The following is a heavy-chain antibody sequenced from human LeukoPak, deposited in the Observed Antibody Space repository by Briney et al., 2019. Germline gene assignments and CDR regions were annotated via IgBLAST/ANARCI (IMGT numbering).Heavy chain of an antibody. CDR1: GGSISSGGYY. CDR3: ARRGGGNFDY. D-gene: IGHD3-16*01. V-gene: IGHV4-31*03. J-gene: IGHJ4*02. Sequence: SETLSLTCTVSGGSISSGGYYWSWIRQHPGKGLEWIGYIYYSGSTYYNPSLKSRVTISVDTSKNQFSLKLSSVTAADTAVYYCARRGGGNFDYWGQGTLVTVSS. CDR2: IYYSGST.